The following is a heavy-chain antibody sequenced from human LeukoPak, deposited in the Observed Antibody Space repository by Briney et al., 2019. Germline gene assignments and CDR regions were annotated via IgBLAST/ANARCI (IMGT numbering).Heavy chain of an antibody. J-gene: IGHJ5*02. CDR2: ISYDGSNK. CDR1: GFTFSSYA. CDR3: ARGGARLVLYRGFDP. V-gene: IGHV3-30-3*01. Sequence: GRSLRLSCAASGFTFSSYAMHWVRQAPGKGLEWVAVISYDGSNKYYADSVKGRFTISRDNSKNTLYLQMNSLRAEDTAVYYCARGGARLVLYRGFDPWGQGTLVTVSS. D-gene: IGHD3-9*01.